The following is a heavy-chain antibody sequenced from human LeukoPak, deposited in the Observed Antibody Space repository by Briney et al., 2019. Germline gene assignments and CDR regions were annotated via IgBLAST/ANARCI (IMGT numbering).Heavy chain of an antibody. CDR1: GFTFSVYS. CDR3: TSGLIAIESDNNLYQYMDV. D-gene: IGHD2-21*01. J-gene: IGHJ6*03. V-gene: IGHV3-21*01. CDR2: ITSKSNCI. Sequence: GGSLRLSCSGSGFTFSVYSMNWVRQAPGKGLEWVSSITSKSNCIYYAESVKGRFTIPRDNAMNSVFLQLNSLRDEDSAVYYCTSGLIAIESDNNLYQYMDVWGKGTTVTVSS.